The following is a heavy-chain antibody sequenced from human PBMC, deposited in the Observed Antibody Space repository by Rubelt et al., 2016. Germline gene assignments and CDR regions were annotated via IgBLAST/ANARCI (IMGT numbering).Heavy chain of an antibody. Sequence: QVQLQQWGAGLLKPSETLSLTCAVYGGSFSGYYCTWIRQPPGKGLEWIGEIHPSGSTYYNPSLKSRVTISVDTSKNQFSLTLGSVTAADTAVYYCATAPRGKAYFDFWARGTLVTVSS. CDR1: GGSFSGYY. CDR2: IHPSGST. D-gene: IGHD3-10*01. V-gene: IGHV4-34*01. CDR3: ATAPRGKAYFDF. J-gene: IGHJ2*01.